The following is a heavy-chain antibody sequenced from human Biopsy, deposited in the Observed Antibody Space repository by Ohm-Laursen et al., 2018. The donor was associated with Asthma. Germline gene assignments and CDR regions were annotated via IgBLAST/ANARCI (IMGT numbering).Heavy chain of an antibody. J-gene: IGHJ3*02. Sequence: SVKVSCKASGGTFSRYAISWVRQAPGQGLEWMGGIIPIFGTSNYAQKFQGRVTFTADESTSSAYMDLSSLRSEDTAVYYCARTYYDFLTGQVIDAFAIWGQGTMVTVSS. CDR1: GGTFSRYA. CDR2: IIPIFGTS. CDR3: ARTYYDFLTGQVIDAFAI. V-gene: IGHV1-69*13. D-gene: IGHD3-9*01.